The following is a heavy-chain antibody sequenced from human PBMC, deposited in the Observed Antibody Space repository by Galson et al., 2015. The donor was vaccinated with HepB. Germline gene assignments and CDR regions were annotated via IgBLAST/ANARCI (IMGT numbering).Heavy chain of an antibody. CDR1: GYTFTNYY. CDR2: INPNDGGT. V-gene: IGHV1-46*01. CDR3: ARGYCGGGSCYTFDS. D-gene: IGHD2-15*01. J-gene: IGHJ4*02. Sequence: SVKVSCKASGYTFTNYYIHWVRQAPGQGLEWMGIINPNDGGTIYAQKFQGRVIVTSDTSTNTGYMDLSSLRSEDTAVYYCARGYCGGGSCYTFDSWGQGTLVTVSS.